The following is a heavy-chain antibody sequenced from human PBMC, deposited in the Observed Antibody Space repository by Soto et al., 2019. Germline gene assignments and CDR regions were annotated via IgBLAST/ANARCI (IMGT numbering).Heavy chain of an antibody. CDR3: AKPGFREQQLEPGNWFDP. D-gene: IGHD6-13*01. Sequence: GGSLRLSCAASGFTFSSYAMSWVRQAPGKGLEWVSAISGSGGSTYYADSVKGRFTISRDNSKNTLYLQMNSLRAEDTAVYYCAKPGFREQQLEPGNWFDPWGQGTLVTVSS. V-gene: IGHV3-23*01. CDR1: GFTFSSYA. J-gene: IGHJ5*02. CDR2: ISGSGGST.